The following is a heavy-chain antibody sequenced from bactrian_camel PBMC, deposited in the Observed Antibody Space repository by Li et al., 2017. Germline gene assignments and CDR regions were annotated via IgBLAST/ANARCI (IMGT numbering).Heavy chain of an antibody. V-gene: IGHV3S10*01. J-gene: IGHJ4*01. Sequence: VQLVESGGGLVQAGGSLRLVCASSGFTFSSYDMSWVRQAPGKGPEWVAGIDSDGSTSYADSVRGRFTISQDNAKNTVYLQMNSLKTEDTAMYYCVKGWKTWNNEYDVKGQGTQVTVS. D-gene: IGHD4*01. CDR1: GFTFSSYD. CDR2: IDSDGST.